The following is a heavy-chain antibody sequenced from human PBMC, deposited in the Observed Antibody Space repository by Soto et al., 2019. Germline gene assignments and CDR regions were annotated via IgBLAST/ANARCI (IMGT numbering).Heavy chain of an antibody. J-gene: IGHJ6*02. CDR3: AKAEGTYYYGMDV. CDR2: ISGSGGST. V-gene: IGHV3-23*01. CDR1: GFTFSSYA. Sequence: GGSLRLSCAASGFTFSSYAMSWVRQAPGKGLEWVSAISGSGGSTYYADSVKGRFTISRDDSKNTLYLQMNSLRAEDMAVYYCAKAEGTYYYGMDVWGQGTTVTVSS.